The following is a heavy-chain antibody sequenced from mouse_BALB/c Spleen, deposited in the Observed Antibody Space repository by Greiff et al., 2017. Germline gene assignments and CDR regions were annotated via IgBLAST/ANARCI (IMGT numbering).Heavy chain of an antibody. CDR1: GFTFSSYT. CDR2: ISSGGSYT. CDR3: TRDAGSKYGYDGYWYFDV. J-gene: IGHJ1*01. Sequence: EVQLVESGGGLVKPGGSLKLSCAASGFTFSSYTMSWVRQTPEKRLEWVATISSGGSYTYYPDSVKGRFTISRDNAKNTLYLQMSSLKSEDTAMYYWTRDAGSKYGYDGYWYFDVWGAGTTVTVSS. D-gene: IGHD2-2*01. V-gene: IGHV5-6-4*01.